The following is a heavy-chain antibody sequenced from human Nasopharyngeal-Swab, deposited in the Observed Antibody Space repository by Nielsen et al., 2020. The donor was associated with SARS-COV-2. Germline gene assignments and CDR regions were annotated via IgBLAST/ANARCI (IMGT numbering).Heavy chain of an antibody. CDR3: AREYYYGSGTYYFDY. CDR2: IYYSAST. J-gene: IGHJ4*02. CDR1: GGSISSGGYY. D-gene: IGHD3-10*01. Sequence: SETLSLTCTVSGGSISSGGYYWSWIRQHPGKGLEWIGYIYYSASTYYNPSLKSRVTISVDTSKNQFSLKLSSVTAADTAVYYCAREYYYGSGTYYFDYWGQGTLVTVSS. V-gene: IGHV4-31*03.